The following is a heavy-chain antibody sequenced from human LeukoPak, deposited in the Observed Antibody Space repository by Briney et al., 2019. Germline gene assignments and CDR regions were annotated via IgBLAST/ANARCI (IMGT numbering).Heavy chain of an antibody. CDR2: IYYDGSS. J-gene: IGHJ4*02. CDR3: ARHSKGGSGWYY. D-gene: IGHD6-19*01. V-gene: IGHV4-59*08. CDR1: GGSISSYY. Sequence: PSETLSLTCTVSGGSISSYYWNWIRPPPGKGLEWIGYIYYDGSSNYNPSLKSRVTISVDTSKNQFSLNLSSVTAADTAVYYCARHSKGGSGWYYWGQGTLVTVSS.